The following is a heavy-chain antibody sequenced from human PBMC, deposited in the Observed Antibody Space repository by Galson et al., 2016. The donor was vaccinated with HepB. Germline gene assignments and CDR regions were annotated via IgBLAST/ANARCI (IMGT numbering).Heavy chain of an antibody. J-gene: IGHJ4*02. Sequence: PALVKPTQTLTVTCGFSGFSLRSSGMCVSWIRQPPGKAPEWLARIDWDDEKFYDSSLKTRLSVSKDTSKNQVVLTMTNMAPVDTAAYYCARLYGMGANPYYFDFWGQGILVTVSS. CDR1: GFSLRSSGMC. D-gene: IGHD1-26*01. V-gene: IGHV2-70*17. CDR2: IDWDDEK. CDR3: ARLYGMGANPYYFDF.